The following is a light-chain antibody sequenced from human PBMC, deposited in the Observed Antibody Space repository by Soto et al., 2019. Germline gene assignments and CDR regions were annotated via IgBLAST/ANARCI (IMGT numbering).Light chain of an antibody. CDR1: QSVRSSY. CDR3: QQYASSPYT. V-gene: IGKV3-20*01. J-gene: IGKJ2*01. CDR2: GAS. Sequence: EIVLTQSPGTLSLSPGERATLSCRASQSVRSSYLAWYQHLPGQAPRLLIYGASSRPTGTPDRFIGTGSGTDFTLSISRLEPEDFAGYYCQQYASSPYTFGQGTKLEIK.